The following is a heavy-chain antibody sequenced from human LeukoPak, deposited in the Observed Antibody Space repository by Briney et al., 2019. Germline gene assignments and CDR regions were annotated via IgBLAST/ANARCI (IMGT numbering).Heavy chain of an antibody. CDR3: ARHVEWELKDAFDI. Sequence: SETLSLTCTVSGGSISSYYWSWIRQPPGKGLEWIGYICYSGSTNYNPSLKSRVTISVDTSKNQFSLKLSSVTAADTAVYYCARHVEWELKDAFDIWGQGTMVTVSS. V-gene: IGHV4-59*08. D-gene: IGHD1-26*01. CDR2: ICYSGST. J-gene: IGHJ3*02. CDR1: GGSISSYY.